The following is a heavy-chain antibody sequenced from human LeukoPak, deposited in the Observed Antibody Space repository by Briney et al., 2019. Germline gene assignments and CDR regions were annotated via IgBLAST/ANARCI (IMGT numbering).Heavy chain of an antibody. D-gene: IGHD3-9*01. CDR3: AEGLKSLDWLLSDDAFDI. V-gene: IGHV3-9*01. J-gene: IGHJ3*02. CDR1: GFTFDDYA. Sequence: GGSLRLSCAASGFTFDDYAMHWVRQAPGKGLEWVSGISWNSGSIGYADSVKGRFTISRDNAKNSLYLQMNSLRAEDTALYYCAEGLKSLDWLLSDDAFDIWGQGTMVTVSS. CDR2: ISWNSGSI.